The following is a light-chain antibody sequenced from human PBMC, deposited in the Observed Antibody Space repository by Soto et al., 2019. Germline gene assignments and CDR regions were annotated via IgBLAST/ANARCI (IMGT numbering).Light chain of an antibody. V-gene: IGLV1-51*01. CDR2: DNN. CDR3: GAWDSSLSAGV. Sequence: QSVLTQPPSVSAAPGQTVTISCSGSSSNIGNNYVSWYQHLPGTAPKLLIYDNNERPSGIPDRFSASKSGTSAILGITGLQTGDEADYYCGAWDSSLSAGVFGGGTTLTVL. CDR1: SSNIGNNY. J-gene: IGLJ3*02.